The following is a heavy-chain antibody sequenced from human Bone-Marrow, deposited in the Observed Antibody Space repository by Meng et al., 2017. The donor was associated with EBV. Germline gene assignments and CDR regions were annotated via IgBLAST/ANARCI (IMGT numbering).Heavy chain of an antibody. Sequence: QVQVEESGGGGGQTGRSMRLSCAASGFTSSSHGMHWVRQAPGKGLEWVAVILYDGSKEYYADSVKGRFTISRDNSKNTLYLQMHSLRAEDTAVYYCAKDRVRAGYCSSTSCYGGAGLFDYWGQGTLVTVSS. J-gene: IGHJ4*02. D-gene: IGHD2-2*01. CDR2: ILYDGSKE. CDR1: GFTSSSHG. CDR3: AKDRVRAGYCSSTSCYGGAGLFDY. V-gene: IGHV3-30*18.